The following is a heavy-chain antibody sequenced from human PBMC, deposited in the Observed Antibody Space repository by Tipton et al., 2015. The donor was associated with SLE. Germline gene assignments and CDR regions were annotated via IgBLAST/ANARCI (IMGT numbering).Heavy chain of an antibody. D-gene: IGHD6-13*01. V-gene: IGHV4-34*01. Sequence: TLSLTCAVYGGSFSGYYWSWIRQPPGKGLEWIGEINHSGSTNYNPSLTGRVTISVGTSKNQFSLKLRSVTAADTAVYYCARVAYSSSWTRDYWGQGTLVTVSS. J-gene: IGHJ4*02. CDR1: GGSFSGYY. CDR3: ARVAYSSSWTRDY. CDR2: INHSGST.